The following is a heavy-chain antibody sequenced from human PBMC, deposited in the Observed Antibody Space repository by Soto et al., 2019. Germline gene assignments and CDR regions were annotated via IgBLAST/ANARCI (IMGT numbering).Heavy chain of an antibody. CDR3: ARDSETNGYSYDYFDY. J-gene: IGHJ4*02. CDR1: GFTFRTYA. D-gene: IGHD5-18*01. CDR2: ISYDGSNT. Sequence: QVQLVESGGGVVQPGRSLKLSCAASGFTFRTYAMHWVRQAPGKGLEWVAVISYDGSNTYYADSVKGRFTISRDNSKNTLYLQMNSLRTEDSAVYYCARDSETNGYSYDYFDYWGQXTLXXXXS. V-gene: IGHV3-30*04.